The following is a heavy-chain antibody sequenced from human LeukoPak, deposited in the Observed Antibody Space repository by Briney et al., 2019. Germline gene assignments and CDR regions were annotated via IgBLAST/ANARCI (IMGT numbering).Heavy chain of an antibody. Sequence: GASVKVSCKASGGTFSSYAISWVRQAPGQGLEWMGGIIPIFGTANYAQKFQGRVTITADESTSTAYVELSSLRSEDTAVYYCARDLYCSSTSCYDEHNWFDPWGQGTLVTVSS. J-gene: IGHJ5*02. V-gene: IGHV1-69*13. D-gene: IGHD2-2*01. CDR1: GGTFSSYA. CDR2: IIPIFGTA. CDR3: ARDLYCSSTSCYDEHNWFDP.